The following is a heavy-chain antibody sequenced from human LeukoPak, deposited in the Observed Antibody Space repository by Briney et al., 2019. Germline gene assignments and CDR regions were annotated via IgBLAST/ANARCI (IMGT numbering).Heavy chain of an antibody. J-gene: IGHJ4*02. D-gene: IGHD3-22*01. CDR2: IYPGDSDT. CDR3: ARLFDSSGYYVDY. CDR1: GYTFTNYW. Sequence: GESLEISFKGSGYTFTNYWIGWVRPMPGKGVEWMGIIYPGDSDTRYSLSFQGQVTISADKSIRTAYQEWGSLEASDTAMYYCARLFDSSGYYVDYWGQGTLVTVSS. V-gene: IGHV5-51*01.